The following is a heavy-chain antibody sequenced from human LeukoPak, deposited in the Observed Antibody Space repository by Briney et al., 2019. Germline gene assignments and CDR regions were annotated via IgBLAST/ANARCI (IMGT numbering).Heavy chain of an antibody. CDR3: ASVRAGYFDWLLNY. D-gene: IGHD3-9*01. V-gene: IGHV1-18*01. Sequence: GASVKVSCKASGYTFTSYGISWVRQAPGQGLEWMGWISAYNGNTNYAQKLQGRVTMTTDTSTSTAYMELRSLRSDDTAVYYCASVRAGYFDWLLNYWGQGTLVTVSS. CDR1: GYTFTSYG. J-gene: IGHJ4*02. CDR2: ISAYNGNT.